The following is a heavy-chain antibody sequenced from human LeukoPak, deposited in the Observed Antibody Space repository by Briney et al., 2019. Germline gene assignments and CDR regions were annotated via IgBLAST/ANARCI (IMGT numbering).Heavy chain of an antibody. CDR1: GYTFGNYG. V-gene: IGHV1-18*01. D-gene: IGHD4-17*01. CDR2: LSAYNGNT. J-gene: IGHJ6*03. CDR3: SRLNDYGDDYYYYMDV. Sequence: ASVKVSCKASGYTFGNYGISWVRQAPGQGLEWMGRLSAYNGNTNYAQKFQGRVTMTRDTSTSTAYMELRSLRSDDTAVYYCSRLNDYGDDYYYYMDVWGKGTTVTISS.